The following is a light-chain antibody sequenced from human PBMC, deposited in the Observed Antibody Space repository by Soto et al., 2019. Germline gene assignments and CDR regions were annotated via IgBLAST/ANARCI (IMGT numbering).Light chain of an antibody. CDR3: QQYGSSPIT. CDR2: GAS. V-gene: IGKV3-20*01. J-gene: IGKJ5*01. CDR1: QSVSSNY. Sequence: EIVLTQSPGTLSLSPGERATLSCRASQSVSSNYLAWYQQKPGQAPRLLIYGASSRATGIPDRFSGSGSETDFTLTISRLEPEDCALYYCQQYGSSPITFGQGTRLEIK.